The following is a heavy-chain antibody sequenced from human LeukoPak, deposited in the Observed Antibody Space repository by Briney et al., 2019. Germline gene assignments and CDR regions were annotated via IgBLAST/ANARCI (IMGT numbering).Heavy chain of an antibody. D-gene: IGHD3-3*01. Sequence: SETLSLTCTVSGGSISSYYWSWIRQPPGKGLEWIGEINHSGSTNYNPSLKSRVTISVDTSKNQFSLKLSSVTAADTAVYYCARLRFLVGYGNYYYYMDVWGKGTTVTVSS. CDR1: GGSISSYY. J-gene: IGHJ6*03. CDR2: INHSGST. CDR3: ARLRFLVGYGNYYYYMDV. V-gene: IGHV4-34*01.